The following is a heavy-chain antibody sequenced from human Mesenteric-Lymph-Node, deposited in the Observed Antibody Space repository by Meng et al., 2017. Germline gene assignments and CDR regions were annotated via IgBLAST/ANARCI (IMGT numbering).Heavy chain of an antibody. D-gene: IGHD5-24*01. J-gene: IGHJ4*02. CDR3: ARNVRLRDGYNSDY. Sequence: EVQLVESGGGLAKPGGSLRCSCPASGFTFSSYSMTWVRQAPGKGLEWVSSISSSSSYIYYADSVKGRFTISRDNAKNSLYLQMNSLKAEDTAVYYCARNVRLRDGYNSDYWGQGTLVTVSS. V-gene: IGHV3-21*01. CDR2: ISSSSSYI. CDR1: GFTFSSYS.